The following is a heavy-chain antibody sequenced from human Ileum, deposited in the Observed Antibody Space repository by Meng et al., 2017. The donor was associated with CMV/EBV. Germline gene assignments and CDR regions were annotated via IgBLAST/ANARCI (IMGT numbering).Heavy chain of an antibody. CDR1: GYTFTDYY. CDR3: AVHPYCRSSSCSLAF. CDR2: INPNRGDT. J-gene: IGHJ4*02. Sequence: ASVPVSCKDSGYTFTDYYLHWVRQAPGQGLEWMGWINPNRGDTNYAQNFQGSATLTRDTYISTAYMEVTRLTPDDTALYYGAVHPYCRSSSCSLAFWGQGTLVTVSS. D-gene: IGHD2-2*01. V-gene: IGHV1-2*02.